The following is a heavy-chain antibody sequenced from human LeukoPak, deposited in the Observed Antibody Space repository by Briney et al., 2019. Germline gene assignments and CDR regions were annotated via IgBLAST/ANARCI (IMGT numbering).Heavy chain of an antibody. J-gene: IGHJ5*02. D-gene: IGHD3-3*01. CDR2: ISSSGSTI. CDR1: GFTFSDYY. CDR3: AKGGHYYDSDLDP. Sequence: GGSLRLSCAASGFTFSDYYMSWIRQAPGKGLEWVSYISSSGSTIYYADSVKGRFTISRDNAKNTLYLQMNSLRAEDTAVYYCAKGGHYYDSDLDPWGQGTLVTVSS. V-gene: IGHV3-11*04.